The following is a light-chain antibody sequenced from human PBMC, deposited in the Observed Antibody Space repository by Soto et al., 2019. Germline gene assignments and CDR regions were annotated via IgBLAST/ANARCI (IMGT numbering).Light chain of an antibody. CDR2: EGS. CDR1: SSDVGSYNL. Sequence: QSVLTQPASVSGSPGQSITISRTGTSSDVGSYNLVSWYQQHPGKAPKLMIYEGSKRPSGVSNRFSGSKSGNTASLTISGLQAEDEADYYCCSYAGSSTWVFGGGTKLTVL. V-gene: IGLV2-23*01. J-gene: IGLJ3*02. CDR3: CSYAGSSTWV.